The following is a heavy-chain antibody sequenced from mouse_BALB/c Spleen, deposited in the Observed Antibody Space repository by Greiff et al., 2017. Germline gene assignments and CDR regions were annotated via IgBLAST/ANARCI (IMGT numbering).Heavy chain of an antibody. CDR2: IYPSDSYT. Sequence: QVHVKQPGAELVRPGASVKLSCKASGYTFTSYWINWVKQRPGQGLEWIGNIYPSDSYTNYNQKFKDKATLTVDKSSSTAYMQLSSPTSEDSAVYYCTRTGTDAMDYWGQGTSVTVSS. CDR3: TRTGTDAMDY. D-gene: IGHD4-1*01. V-gene: IGHV1-69*02. J-gene: IGHJ4*01. CDR1: GYTFTSYW.